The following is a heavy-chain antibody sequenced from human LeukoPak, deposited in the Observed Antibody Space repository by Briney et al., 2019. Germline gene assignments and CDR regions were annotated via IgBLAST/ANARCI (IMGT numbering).Heavy chain of an antibody. V-gene: IGHV1-18*04. J-gene: IGHJ6*03. CDR3: ARNGDYAGYYMDV. CDR2: ISAYNGNT. Sequence: ASVKVSCKASGYIFTSSYIHWVRQAPGQGLEWMGWISAYNGNTNYAQKLQGRVTMTTDTSTSTAYMELRSLRSDDTAVYYCARNGDYAGYYMDVWGKGTTVTASS. CDR1: GYIFTSSY. D-gene: IGHD4-17*01.